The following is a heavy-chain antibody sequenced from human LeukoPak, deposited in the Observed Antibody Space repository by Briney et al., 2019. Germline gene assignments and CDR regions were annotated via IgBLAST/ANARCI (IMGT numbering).Heavy chain of an antibody. D-gene: IGHD3-22*01. CDR1: GFTFSSYA. CDR3: AKDSSYYYDSSGYYRPDY. Sequence: GGSLRLSCAASGFTFSSYAMSWVRQAPGKGLEWVAFIRYDGSNKYYADSVKGRFTISRDNSKNTLYLQMNSLRAEDTAVYYCAKDSSYYYDSSGYYRPDYWGQGTLVTVSS. J-gene: IGHJ4*02. CDR2: IRYDGSNK. V-gene: IGHV3-30*02.